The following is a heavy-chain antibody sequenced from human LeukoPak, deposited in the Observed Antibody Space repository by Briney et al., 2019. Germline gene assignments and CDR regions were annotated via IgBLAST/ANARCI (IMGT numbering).Heavy chain of an antibody. CDR1: GFSFSSYA. CDR2: ISGSGDST. D-gene: IGHD1-26*01. CDR3: AKDRTVGASYWYFDL. J-gene: IGHJ2*01. Sequence: GSLRLSCAASGFSFSSYAIHWVRQAPGKGLEWVSAISGSGDSTYYADSVKGRFTISRDSSKNTLFLHMNTLRAEDTAIYYCAKDRTVGASYWYFDLWGRGTLVTVSS. V-gene: IGHV3-23*01.